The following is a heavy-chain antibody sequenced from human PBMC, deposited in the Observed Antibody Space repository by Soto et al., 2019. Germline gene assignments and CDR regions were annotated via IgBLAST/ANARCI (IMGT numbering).Heavy chain of an antibody. Sequence: DVQLVESGGGLVKPGGSLRLSCAASGFNFITFSMNWVRQAPGKGLEWVSSISASSSSIYYAESVKGRFTVSRDNAKSSLYLQMTSLTAEDTALYYCVRDAYNRDAFDIWGQGTTVTVSS. V-gene: IGHV3-21*01. J-gene: IGHJ3*02. CDR2: ISASSSSI. D-gene: IGHD1-20*01. CDR1: GFNFITFS. CDR3: VRDAYNRDAFDI.